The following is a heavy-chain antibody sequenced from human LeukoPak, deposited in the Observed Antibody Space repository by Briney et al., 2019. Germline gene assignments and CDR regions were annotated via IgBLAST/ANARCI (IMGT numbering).Heavy chain of an antibody. CDR3: ASPGTVTTGLYAEPLRY. CDR1: GFTFSSYG. D-gene: IGHD4-17*01. CDR2: ISYDGSNK. J-gene: IGHJ4*02. Sequence: GRSLRLSCAASGFTFSSYGMHWVRQAPGKGLEWVAVISYDGSNKYYADSVKGRFTISRDNSKNTLYLQMNSLRAEDTAVYYCASPGTVTTGLYAEPLRYWGQGTLVTVSS. V-gene: IGHV3-30*03.